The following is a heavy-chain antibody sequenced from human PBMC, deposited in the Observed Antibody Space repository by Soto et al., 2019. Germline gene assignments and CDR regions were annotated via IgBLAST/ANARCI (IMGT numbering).Heavy chain of an antibody. Sequence: SETLSLTCTVSGGSISSYYWSWVRQPPGKGLEWIGYIYYSGSTNYNPSLKSRVTISVDTSKNQFSLKLSSVTAADTAVYYCARDDIRFDPWGQGTLVTVSS. CDR3: ARDDIRFDP. V-gene: IGHV4-59*01. J-gene: IGHJ5*02. CDR1: GGSISSYY. CDR2: IYYSGST.